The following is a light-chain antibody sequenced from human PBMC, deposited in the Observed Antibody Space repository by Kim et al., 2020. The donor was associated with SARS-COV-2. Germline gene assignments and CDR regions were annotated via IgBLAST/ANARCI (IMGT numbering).Light chain of an antibody. J-gene: IGKJ2*01. CDR3: MQGTHWPPFT. CDR2: YVS. Sequence: DVVMTQSPLSLPVTLGQPASISCRSSRSLVYSDGNTYLNWFQQRPGQSPRRLIYYVSNRDSGVPDRFSGSGSGTDFTLKISGVETEDVGVYYCMQGTHWPPFTFGQGTKLEI. CDR1: RSLVYSDGNTY. V-gene: IGKV2-30*01.